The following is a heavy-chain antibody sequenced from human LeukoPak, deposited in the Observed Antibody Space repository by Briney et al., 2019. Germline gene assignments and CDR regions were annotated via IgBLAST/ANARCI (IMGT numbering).Heavy chain of an antibody. J-gene: IGHJ6*02. D-gene: IGHD5-18*01. CDR3: ARDSGYGAYYYGMDV. CDR1: GFTFSDYY. V-gene: IGHV3-11*01. Sequence: GGSLRLSCAASGFTFSDYYMSWIRQAPGKGLEWVSYIISSGSTIYYADSVKGRFTISRDNAKNSLYLQMNSLRAEDTAVYYCARDSGYGAYYYGMDVWGQGTTVTVSS. CDR2: IISSGSTI.